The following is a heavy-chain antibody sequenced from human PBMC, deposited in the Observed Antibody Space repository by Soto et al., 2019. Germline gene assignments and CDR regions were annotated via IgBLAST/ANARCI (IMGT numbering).Heavy chain of an antibody. V-gene: IGHV1-2*02. J-gene: IGHJ5*02. D-gene: IGHD2-21*02. CDR2: INPKSGVT. CDR1: GYSFIGYY. CDR3: ARGDVNWLDP. Sequence: GASVKVSCKASGYSFIGYYMHWVRQAPGQGLEWMGWINPKSGVTNYAQKFQGRVTMTRDTSITTAYMELSSLRSDDTAVYYCARGDVNWLDPCGQGPLVTVSS.